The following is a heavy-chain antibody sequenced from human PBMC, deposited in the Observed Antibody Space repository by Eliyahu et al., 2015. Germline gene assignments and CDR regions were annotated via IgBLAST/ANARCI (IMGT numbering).Heavy chain of an antibody. V-gene: IGHV3-23*04. CDR3: ATGYVGAGFRF. CDR1: GFAFNTFA. J-gene: IGHJ4*02. Sequence: EVELVESGGGLVQPGGSLXLSXVGSGFAFNTFAMPXVRQGLGKGLECVSHIAGSGGSAVYTDSVKGXFTTSRDNARKTLFLQMDSLXVEDSALYYXATGYVGAGFRFWGQGTLVTVSA. D-gene: IGHD1-26*01. CDR2: IAGSGGSA.